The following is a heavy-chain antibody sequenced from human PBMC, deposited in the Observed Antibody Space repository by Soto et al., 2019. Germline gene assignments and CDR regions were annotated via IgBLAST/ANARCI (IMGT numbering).Heavy chain of an antibody. D-gene: IGHD6-13*01. J-gene: IGHJ2*01. V-gene: IGHV4-4*02. CDR3: ARVIAAADWYFDL. CDR2: IYHSGST. Sequence: QVQLQESGPGLVKPSGTLSLTCAVSGGSISSSNWWSWVRQPPGKGLEWIGEIYHSGSTNYNPSLKSRVTRAVDKSKNQFSLKRSSGTAADTAVYYCARVIAAADWYFDLWGRGTLVTVSS. CDR1: GGSISSSNW.